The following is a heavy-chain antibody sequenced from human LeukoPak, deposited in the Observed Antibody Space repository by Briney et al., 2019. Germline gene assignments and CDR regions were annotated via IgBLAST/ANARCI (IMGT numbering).Heavy chain of an antibody. V-gene: IGHV1-69*06. D-gene: IGHD5-18*01. J-gene: IGHJ4*02. CDR1: GGTFSSYA. CDR3: AADSGYSYGLFDY. Sequence: GASVKVSCKASGGTFSSYAISWVRQAPGQGLEWMGGIIPIFGTANYAQKFQGRVAITADKSTSTAYMELSSLRSEDTAVYYCAADSGYSYGLFDYWGQGTLVTVSS. CDR2: IIPIFGTA.